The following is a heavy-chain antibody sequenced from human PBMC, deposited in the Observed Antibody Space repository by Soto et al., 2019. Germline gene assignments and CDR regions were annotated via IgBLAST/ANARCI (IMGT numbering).Heavy chain of an antibody. CDR3: ARGGSGSYGFRFFDP. J-gene: IGHJ5*02. Sequence: QVQLQESGPGLVKPSGTLSLTCAVSGGSISSSNWWSWVRQPPGKGLEWIGDIYHSGSTNYIPSLKSRVTMSVDKSRNQFALKLSSVTAADTAVYDCARGGSGSYGFRFFDPWGQGTLVTVSS. D-gene: IGHD1-26*01. CDR2: IYHSGST. CDR1: GGSISSSNW. V-gene: IGHV4-4*02.